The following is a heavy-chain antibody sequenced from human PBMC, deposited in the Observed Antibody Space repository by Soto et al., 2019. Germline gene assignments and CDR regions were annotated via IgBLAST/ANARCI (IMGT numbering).Heavy chain of an antibody. CDR3: AKTQQRTPALNFPVPLPLKRNWFDP. Sequence: EVQLLASGGGLVQPGGSLRLSCAASGFTFSSYAMSWVRQVPGKGLEWVSAISGSGGSTYYADSVNGRFTISRDNSKNTLYLQMNSLRAEDTAVYYCAKTQQRTPALNFPVPLPLKRNWFDPWGQGTLVTVSS. J-gene: IGHJ5*02. V-gene: IGHV3-23*01. D-gene: IGHD1-20*01. CDR2: ISGSGGST. CDR1: GFTFSSYA.